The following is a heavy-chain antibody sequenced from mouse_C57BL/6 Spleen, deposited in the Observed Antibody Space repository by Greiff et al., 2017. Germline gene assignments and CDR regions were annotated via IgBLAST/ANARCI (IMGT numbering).Heavy chain of an antibody. V-gene: IGHV5-6*01. CDR3: ARHHLPFSY. CDR1: GFTFSSYG. CDR2: ISSGGSYT. J-gene: IGHJ3*01. Sequence: EVQLVESGGDLVKPGGSLKLSCAASGFTFSSYGMSWVRQTPDKRLEWVATISSGGSYTCYPDSVKGRFTISRDNAKNTLYLQMSSLKSEDTAMYYCARHHLPFSYWGQWTLVTVSA. D-gene: IGHD5-5*01.